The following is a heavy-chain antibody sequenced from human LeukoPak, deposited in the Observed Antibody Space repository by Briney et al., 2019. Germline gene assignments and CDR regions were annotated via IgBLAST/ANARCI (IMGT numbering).Heavy chain of an antibody. CDR3: ARDPPYYDGSGYYYDY. CDR1: GFTFSSYW. V-gene: IGHV3-7*01. Sequence: GGSLRLSCAASGFTFSSYWMSWVRQAPGKGLEWVANIKQDGSEKYYVDSVKGRFTISRDNAKNSLYLQMNSPRAEDTAVYYCARDPPYYDGSGYYYDYWGQGTLVTVSS. CDR2: IKQDGSEK. D-gene: IGHD3-22*01. J-gene: IGHJ4*02.